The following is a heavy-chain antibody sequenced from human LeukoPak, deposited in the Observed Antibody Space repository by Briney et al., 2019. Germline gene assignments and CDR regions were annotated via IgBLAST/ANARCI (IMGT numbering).Heavy chain of an antibody. V-gene: IGHV1-18*01. D-gene: IGHD2-8*01. J-gene: IGHJ4*02. CDR3: ARGGSSCTDGVCYYYFDY. Sequence: ASVKVSCKASGCSFTSYGISWVRQAPGQGGEWMGWISAYNGNTNSEQKFQGRVTMTTDASTSTAYMELRSLRSDDTAIYYCARGGSSCTDGVCYYYFDYWGQGTLVTVSS. CDR2: ISAYNGNT. CDR1: GCSFTSYG.